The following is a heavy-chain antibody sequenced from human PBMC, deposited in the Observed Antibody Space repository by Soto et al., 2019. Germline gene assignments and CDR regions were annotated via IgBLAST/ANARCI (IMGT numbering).Heavy chain of an antibody. D-gene: IGHD2-2*01. CDR1: GYTFTSYG. Sequence: QVPLVQSGAEVKKPGASVKVSCKASGYTFTSYGISWVRQAPGQGLEWMGWISAYNGNTNYAQKLQGRVTMTTDTSTSTAYMELRSLGSDDTAVYYCARANIVVVPALGGWFDPWGQGTLVTVSS. CDR2: ISAYNGNT. V-gene: IGHV1-18*01. CDR3: ARANIVVVPALGGWFDP. J-gene: IGHJ5*02.